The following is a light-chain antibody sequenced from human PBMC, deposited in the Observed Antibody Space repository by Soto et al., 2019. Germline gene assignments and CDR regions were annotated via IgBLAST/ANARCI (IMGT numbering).Light chain of an antibody. Sequence: EIEMTQSPATLSVSPGDRATLSCRASQSISNQLTWYQKKPGQAPRLLMYDASTRATGIPARFSGSGSGTQFTLTISSLQSEDFAVYYCQQYIAWPYTFDQGTKL. J-gene: IGKJ2*01. V-gene: IGKV3-15*01. CDR3: QQYIAWPYT. CDR1: QSISNQ. CDR2: DAS.